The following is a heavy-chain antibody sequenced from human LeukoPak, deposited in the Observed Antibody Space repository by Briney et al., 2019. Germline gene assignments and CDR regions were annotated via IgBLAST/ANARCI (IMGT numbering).Heavy chain of an antibody. J-gene: IGHJ4*02. Sequence: ASVKVSCKASGFTFTSSAMQWVRQARGQRLEWIGWIVVGSGNTNYAQKLQERVTITRDMSTSTAYMELSSLRSEDTAVYYCAADRPGIAVHWGQGTLVTVSS. CDR1: GFTFTSSA. D-gene: IGHD6-19*01. CDR2: IVVGSGNT. CDR3: AADRPGIAVH. V-gene: IGHV1-58*02.